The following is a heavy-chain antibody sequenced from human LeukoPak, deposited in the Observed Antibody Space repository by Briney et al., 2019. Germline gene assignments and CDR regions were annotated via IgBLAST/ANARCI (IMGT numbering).Heavy chain of an antibody. Sequence: SETLSLTCAVSGGSISSSNWWSWVRQPPGKGLEWIGYIYYSGSTNYNPSLKSRVTISVDTSKNQFSLKLSSVTAADTAVYYCARVAVGVRGVSRNWFDPWGQGTLVTVSS. CDR3: ARVAVGVRGVSRNWFDP. CDR1: GGSISSSNW. CDR2: IYYSGST. J-gene: IGHJ5*02. D-gene: IGHD3-10*01. V-gene: IGHV4-4*02.